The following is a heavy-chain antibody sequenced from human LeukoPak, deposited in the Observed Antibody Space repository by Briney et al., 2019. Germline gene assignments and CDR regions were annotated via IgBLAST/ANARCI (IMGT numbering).Heavy chain of an antibody. CDR3: ARTKSPRPYYYDSSDKYYFDY. J-gene: IGHJ4*02. V-gene: IGHV1-2*04. CDR1: GYTFTTYY. Sequence: ASVKVSCKASGYTFTTYYIHWVRQAPGQGLEWMGWINPNSGGTNYAQKFQGWVTMTRDTSISTAYMELSRLRSDDTAVYYCARTKSPRPYYYDSSDKYYFDYWGQGTLVTVSS. CDR2: INPNSGGT. D-gene: IGHD3-22*01.